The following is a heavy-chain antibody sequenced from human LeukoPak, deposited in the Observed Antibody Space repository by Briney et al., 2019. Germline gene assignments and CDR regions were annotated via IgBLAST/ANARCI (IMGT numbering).Heavy chain of an antibody. CDR2: INHSGST. CDR1: GGSFSGYY. V-gene: IGHV4-34*01. D-gene: IGHD6-19*01. Sequence: SETLSLTCAVYGGSFSGYYWSWIRQPPGKGLEWIGEINHSGSTNYNPSLKSRVTISVDTSKNQFSLKLSSVTAADTAVYYCARKQWLRTCFDYWGQGTLVTVS. CDR3: ARKQWLRTCFDY. J-gene: IGHJ4*02.